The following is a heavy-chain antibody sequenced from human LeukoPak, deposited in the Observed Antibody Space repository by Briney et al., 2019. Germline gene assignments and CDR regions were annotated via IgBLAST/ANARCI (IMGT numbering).Heavy chain of an antibody. Sequence: GGSLRLSCAASGFTFSNYNMNWVRQAPGKGLEWVSSTISNNNYKYYADSVKGRFTISRDNAKNSLYLQMDSLRAEDTAVYYCARALGDDFWSGYSDSWGQGTLVAVSS. D-gene: IGHD3-3*01. CDR3: ARALGDDFWSGYSDS. CDR2: TISNNNYK. J-gene: IGHJ4*02. V-gene: IGHV3-21*01. CDR1: GFTFSNYN.